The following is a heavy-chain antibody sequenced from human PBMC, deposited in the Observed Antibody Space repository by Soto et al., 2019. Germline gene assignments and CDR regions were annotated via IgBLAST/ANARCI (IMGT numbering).Heavy chain of an antibody. Sequence: PSETLSLTCAVSGGSISSGDYSWSWIRQPPGKGLDWIGSIYHSGSTYYNPSLKSRVTISVDKSKNQSSLNLNSVTAADTAVYYCARNGGYFQFFDYWGQGTLVTV. CDR1: GGSISSGDYS. CDR2: IYHSGST. D-gene: IGHD3-22*01. J-gene: IGHJ4*02. V-gene: IGHV4-30-2*01. CDR3: ARNGGYFQFFDY.